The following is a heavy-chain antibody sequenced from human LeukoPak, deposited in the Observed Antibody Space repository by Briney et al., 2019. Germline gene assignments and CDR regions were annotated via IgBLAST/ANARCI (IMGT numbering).Heavy chain of an antibody. J-gene: IGHJ4*02. CDR3: ARDRGYSYGYFDY. Sequence: PSQTLSLTCTVSGGSISMGSYYWSWIRQPAGKGLEWIGRIYTSVSTNYNPSLKSRVTISVDTSKNQFSLKLSSVTAADTAVYHCARDRGYSYGYFDYWGQGTLVTVSS. CDR1: GGSISMGSYY. CDR2: IYTSVST. V-gene: IGHV4-61*02. D-gene: IGHD5-18*01.